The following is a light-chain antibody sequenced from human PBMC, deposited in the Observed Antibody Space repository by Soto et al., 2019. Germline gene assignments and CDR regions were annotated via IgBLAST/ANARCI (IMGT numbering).Light chain of an antibody. Sequence: QSALTQASSASGSPGQSVTISCTGTSTDVGGYNSVSWFQHHPGKAPKLMIYEVSKRPSGVPDRFSGSKSGNTASLTVSGLQAEDEADYYCQSYDNSLSVYVFGTGTKVTVL. V-gene: IGLV2-8*01. CDR1: STDVGGYNS. CDR3: QSYDNSLSVYV. J-gene: IGLJ1*01. CDR2: EVS.